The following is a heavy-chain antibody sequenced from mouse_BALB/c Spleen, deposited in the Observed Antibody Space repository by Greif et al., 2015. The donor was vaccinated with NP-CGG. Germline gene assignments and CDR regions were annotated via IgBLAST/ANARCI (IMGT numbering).Heavy chain of an antibody. D-gene: IGHD1-1*01. Sequence: EVKVVESGGGLVKPGGSLKLSCAASGFTFSSYAMSWVRQTPEKRLEWVASISSGGSTYYPDSVKGRFTISRDNARNILYLQMSSLRSEDTAMYCCARGQTTVVATDYWGQGTTLTVSS. CDR2: ISSGGST. CDR3: ARGQTTVVATDY. CDR1: GFTFSSYA. J-gene: IGHJ2*01. V-gene: IGHV5-6-5*01.